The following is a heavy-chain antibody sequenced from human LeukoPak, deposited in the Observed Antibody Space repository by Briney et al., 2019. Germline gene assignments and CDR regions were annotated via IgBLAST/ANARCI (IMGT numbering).Heavy chain of an antibody. Sequence: GGSLTLSCAASGFPFSSYWMSWIRQAPGKGLEWVANIKQDGSEKYYVDPVKGLFTISRDNAKNSLYLQMNSLRADDTAGYCWVKSGYNRFDCWGQGTLVTVSS. CDR3: VKSGYNRFDC. CDR1: GFPFSSYW. V-gene: IGHV3-7*01. CDR2: IKQDGSEK. D-gene: IGHD5-24*01. J-gene: IGHJ4*02.